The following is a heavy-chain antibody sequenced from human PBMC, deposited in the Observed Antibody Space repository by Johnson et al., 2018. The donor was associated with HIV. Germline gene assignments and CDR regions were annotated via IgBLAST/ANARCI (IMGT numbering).Heavy chain of an antibody. J-gene: IGHJ3*01. D-gene: IGHD4-17*01. CDR3: ARDSTPWGGEHVGYAFDL. V-gene: IGHV3-11*04. CDR2: ISSSGSSI. CDR1: GFSFSDYY. Sequence: VQLVESGGGLVTPGGSLRLSCAASGFSFSDYYLSRIRQAPGKGLEWISYISSSGSSIYYTDSLKGRFTISRDNAKNSLYLQMNSLKAEDTGVYDCARDSTPWGGEHVGYAFDLWGRGTLVTISS.